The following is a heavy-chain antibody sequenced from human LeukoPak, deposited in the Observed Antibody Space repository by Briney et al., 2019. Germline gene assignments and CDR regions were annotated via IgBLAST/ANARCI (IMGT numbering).Heavy chain of an antibody. J-gene: IGHJ4*02. CDR3: ARQDEAGYYFDY. CDR2: ITPSGRGA. V-gene: IGHV1-2*02. CDR1: GATFTDHY. Sequence: GASVKVSCKASGATFTDHYVQWVRQAPGQGLEWMGWITPSGRGANSAQKFQGRLTLSRYTSINTVYMELTRLTSDDTAIYYCARQDEAGYYFDYWGQGTLVTVSS.